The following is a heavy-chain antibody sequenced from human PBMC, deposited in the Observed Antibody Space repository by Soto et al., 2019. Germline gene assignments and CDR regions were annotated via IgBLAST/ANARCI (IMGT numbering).Heavy chain of an antibody. CDR2: IIPIFGTA. CDR3: AREDCTNGVCYKDPNTYPPDYYYYGMDV. CDR1: GGTFSSYA. V-gene: IGHV1-69*13. D-gene: IGHD2-8*01. Sequence: VASVKVSCKASGGTFSSYAISWVRQAPGQGLEWMGGIIPIFGTANYAQKFQGRVTITADESTSTAYMELSSLRSEDTAVYYCAREDCTNGVCYKDPNTYPPDYYYYGMDVWGQGTTVTVSS. J-gene: IGHJ6*02.